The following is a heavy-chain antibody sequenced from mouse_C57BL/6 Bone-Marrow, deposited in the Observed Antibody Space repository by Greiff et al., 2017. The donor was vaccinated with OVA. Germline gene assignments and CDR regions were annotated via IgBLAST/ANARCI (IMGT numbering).Heavy chain of an antibody. V-gene: IGHV7-1*01. CDR3: ARDADWPMDY. CDR2: SRNKANDYTT. CDR1: GFTFSDFY. Sequence: EVMLVESGGGLVQSGRSLRLSCATSGFTFSDFYMEWVRQAPGKGLEWIAASRNKANDYTTEYSASVKGRFIVSRDTSQSILYLQMNALRAEDTAIYYCARDADWPMDYWGQGTSVTVSS. J-gene: IGHJ4*01. D-gene: IGHD4-1*01.